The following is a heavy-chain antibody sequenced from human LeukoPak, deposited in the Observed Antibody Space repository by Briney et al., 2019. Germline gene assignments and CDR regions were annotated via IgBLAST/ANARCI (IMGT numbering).Heavy chain of an antibody. Sequence: GRSLRLSCAASGFTFSSYGMHWVRQAPGKGREWVALIRYDGRSKYYADSVQGRFITSRDTSKNTLYLQMNSLKVGDTAVYYCAKDQDLYCSGGSCSSTLDYWGQGTLVTVCS. CDR2: IRYDGRSK. V-gene: IGHV3-33*06. D-gene: IGHD2-15*01. CDR1: GFTFSSYG. J-gene: IGHJ4*02. CDR3: AKDQDLYCSGGSCSSTLDY.